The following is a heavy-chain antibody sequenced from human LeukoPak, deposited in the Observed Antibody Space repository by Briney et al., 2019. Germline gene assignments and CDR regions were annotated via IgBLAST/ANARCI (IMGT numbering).Heavy chain of an antibody. CDR1: GFTFSDCY. V-gene: IGHV3-11*06. J-gene: IGHJ3*02. Sequence: GGSLRLSCAASGFTFSDCYMSWIRQAPGKGLEWVSYISSSSSYTNYADSVKGRFTISRDNAKNSLYLQMNGLRAEDTAVYYCARGMGKDVFDTWGQGTMVTVSS. CDR2: ISSSSSYT. D-gene: IGHD7-27*01. CDR3: ARGMGKDVFDT.